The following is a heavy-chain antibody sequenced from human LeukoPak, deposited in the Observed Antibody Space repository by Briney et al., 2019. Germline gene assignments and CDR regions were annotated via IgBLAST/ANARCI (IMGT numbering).Heavy chain of an antibody. J-gene: IGHJ4*02. V-gene: IGHV4-4*07. CDR3: AREGCSGGVCYFDY. CDR2: IDASGNT. D-gene: IGHD2-15*01. Sequence: SETLSLTCTVSGGSISYYYWTWIRQPAGKGLEWIGRIDASGNTKYTPSLRSRVTLSIDTSGQQFSLKLSSVAAADTAVYFCAREGCSGGVCYFDYWGRGTLVTVSS. CDR1: GGSISYYY.